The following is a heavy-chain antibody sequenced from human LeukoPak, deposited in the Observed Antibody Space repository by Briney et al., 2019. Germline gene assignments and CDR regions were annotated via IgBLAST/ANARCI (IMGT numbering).Heavy chain of an antibody. Sequence: ASVKVSCKASGYTFTSYYMHWVRQSPGQGLEWMGIINPSGGSTSYAQKFQGRVTMTRDTSTSTVYMELSSLRSEDTAAYYCARGPHLTDAFDIWGQGTMVTVSS. J-gene: IGHJ3*02. D-gene: IGHD4/OR15-4a*01. CDR3: ARGPHLTDAFDI. CDR2: INPSGGST. CDR1: GYTFTSYY. V-gene: IGHV1-46*01.